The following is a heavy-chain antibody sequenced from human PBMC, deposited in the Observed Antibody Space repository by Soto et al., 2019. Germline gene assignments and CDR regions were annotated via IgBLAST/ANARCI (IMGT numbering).Heavy chain of an antibody. CDR2: ISTRSTYI. J-gene: IGHJ3*02. Sequence: EVQLVESGGGLVKPGGSLRLSCAASGFSFSSDSMNWVRQAPGKGLEWVSSISTRSTYIYYADSVKGRFTISRDNSRNSLKLHMNSLRADDTAVYYCARIALVAAGTDDGFDIWGQGTMVTVSS. D-gene: IGHD6-13*01. V-gene: IGHV3-21*01. CDR3: ARIALVAAGTDDGFDI. CDR1: GFSFSSDS.